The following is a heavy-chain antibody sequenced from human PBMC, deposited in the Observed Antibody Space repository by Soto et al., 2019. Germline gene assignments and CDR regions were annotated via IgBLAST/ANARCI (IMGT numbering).Heavy chain of an antibody. Sequence: SGGGVVQPGRSLRLSCAASGFTFSSYGMHWVRQAPGKGLEWVAVISYDGSNKYYADSVKGRFTISRDNSKNTLYLQMNSLRAEDTAVYYCAKDLDYGDYYYYMDVWGKGTTVTVSS. D-gene: IGHD4-17*01. J-gene: IGHJ6*03. V-gene: IGHV3-30*18. CDR2: ISYDGSNK. CDR1: GFTFSSYG. CDR3: AKDLDYGDYYYYMDV.